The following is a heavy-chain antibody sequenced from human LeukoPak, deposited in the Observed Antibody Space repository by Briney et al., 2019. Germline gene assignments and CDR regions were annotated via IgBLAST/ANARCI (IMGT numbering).Heavy chain of an antibody. CDR2: IDAGNGNT. J-gene: IGHJ4*02. D-gene: IGHD2-2*01. CDR3: ARGSTSDWPLDH. V-gene: IGHV1-3*01. Sequence: DSVKVSCKASGYTFSDYAIHWVRQAPGQRLEWMGWIDAGNGNTRYSQKFQGRVTITRDTSTSTAYIELRSLRSEDTAMYYCARGSTSDWPLDHWGQETLVTISS. CDR1: GYTFSDYA.